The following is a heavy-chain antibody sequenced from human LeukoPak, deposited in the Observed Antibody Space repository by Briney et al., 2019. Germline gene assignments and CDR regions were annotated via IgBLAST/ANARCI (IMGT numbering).Heavy chain of an antibody. CDR3: AKDLGLAYYESYFDI. CDR1: GFTFINYA. Sequence: GGSLRLSCAASGFTFINYAMHWVRQAPGKGLEWVAVISYDGSDKYYVDSVKGRFTISRDNSKNTLYLQMNSLRAEGTAVYFCAKDLGLAYYESYFDIWGQGTMVTVSS. V-gene: IGHV3-30*18. J-gene: IGHJ3*02. D-gene: IGHD3-22*01. CDR2: ISYDGSDK.